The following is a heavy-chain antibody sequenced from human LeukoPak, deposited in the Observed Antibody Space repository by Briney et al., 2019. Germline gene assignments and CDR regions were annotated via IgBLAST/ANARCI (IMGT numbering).Heavy chain of an antibody. V-gene: IGHV3-23*01. J-gene: IGHJ4*02. CDR3: AKLGSGSYRYYFDY. D-gene: IGHD3-10*01. CDR2: ISDSGGST. CDR1: GFTFSSYA. Sequence: PGGSLRLSCAASGFTFSSYAMSWVRQAPGKGLEWVSAISDSGGSTYYADSVKGRFTISRDNSKNTLYLQMNSLRAEDTAVYYCAKLGSGSYRYYFDYWGQGTLVTVSS.